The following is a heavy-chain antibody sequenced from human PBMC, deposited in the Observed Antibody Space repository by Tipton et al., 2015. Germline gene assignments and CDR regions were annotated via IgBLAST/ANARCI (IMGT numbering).Heavy chain of an antibody. CDR2: IYYSGST. CDR1: GGSISSSSYY. V-gene: IGHV4-39*02. D-gene: IGHD5-12*01. CDR3: ARDFPPYDDHALDV. Sequence: TLSLTCTVSGGSISSSSYYWDWLRQSPGKGLEWIGNIYYSGSTYYNPSLKSRVPISLDTSKNQSSLKLSSVTAADTAVYYCARDFPPYDDHALDVWCQGTTFTVPS. J-gene: IGHJ6*02.